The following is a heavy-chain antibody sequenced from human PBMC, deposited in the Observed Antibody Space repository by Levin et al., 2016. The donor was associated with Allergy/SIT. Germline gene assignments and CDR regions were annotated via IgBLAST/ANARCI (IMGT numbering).Heavy chain of an antibody. CDR3: ARPSWHSAGYGVDV. CDR1: GASISVSY. V-gene: IGHV4-59*08. J-gene: IGHJ6*02. D-gene: IGHD2-2*01. CDR2: IYYGGSI. Sequence: SETLSLTCTVSGASISVSYWNWIRQSPGRGLECIGYIYYGGSINYNPSLKSRLTISIDTSKNQFTLNLRSVTAADTAVYYCARPSWHSAGYGVDVWGQGTPVTVSS.